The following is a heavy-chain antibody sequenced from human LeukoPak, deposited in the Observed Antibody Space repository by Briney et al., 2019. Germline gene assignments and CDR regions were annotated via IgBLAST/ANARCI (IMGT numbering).Heavy chain of an antibody. J-gene: IGHJ4*02. D-gene: IGHD3-22*01. Sequence: ASVKVSCKASGGTFSSYAISWVRQAPGQGLEWMGRIIPILGIANYAQKFQGRVTITADKSTSTAYMELSSLRSEDTAVYYCAAEGYDSSGYYFPIDYWGQGTLVTVSS. CDR2: IIPILGIA. CDR1: GGTFSSYA. CDR3: AAEGYDSSGYYFPIDY. V-gene: IGHV1-69*04.